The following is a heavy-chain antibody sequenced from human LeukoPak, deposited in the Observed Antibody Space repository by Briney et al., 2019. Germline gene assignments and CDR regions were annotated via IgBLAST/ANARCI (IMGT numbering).Heavy chain of an antibody. Sequence: GGSLRLSCAASGFTFSSYWVHWVRQAPGKGLVWVSRINTDGSTTSYADSVKGRFTISRDNAKNTLYLQMNSLRAEDTAVYYCARLVAAAGFDYWGQGTLVTVSS. J-gene: IGHJ4*02. V-gene: IGHV3-74*01. CDR1: GFTFSSYW. CDR2: INTDGSTT. CDR3: ARLVAAAGFDY. D-gene: IGHD6-13*01.